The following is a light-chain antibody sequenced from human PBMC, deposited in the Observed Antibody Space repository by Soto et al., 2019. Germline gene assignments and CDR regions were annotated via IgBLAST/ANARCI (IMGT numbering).Light chain of an antibody. CDR1: QSISSY. CDR2: KAS. CDR3: QQYNSYPWT. Sequence: DIPMTQSPTTLSASVGDRVTITCRASQSISSYLAWYQQTPGKAPMLLIYKASSLESGVPSRFSGSGSGTEFTLTISSLQPDDFATYYCQQYNSYPWTFGQGTKVEIK. V-gene: IGKV1-5*03. J-gene: IGKJ1*01.